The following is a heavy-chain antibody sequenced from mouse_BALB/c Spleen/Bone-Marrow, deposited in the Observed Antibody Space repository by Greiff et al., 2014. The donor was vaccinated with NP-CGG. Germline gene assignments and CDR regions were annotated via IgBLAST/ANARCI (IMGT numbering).Heavy chain of an antibody. V-gene: IGHV2-6-5*01. D-gene: IGHD2-4*01. CDR2: LWGGGTT. CDR3: ARHWDYDYGFAY. CDR1: GFSLTDYG. J-gene: IGHJ3*01. Sequence: QVVESGPGLVAPSQSLSITCTVSGFSLTDYGVSWIRQPPGKGLEWLGVLWGGGTTYYNSTLKSRLSISRDNSKGQVFLKMNSLQTDDTAIYYCARHWDYDYGFAYWGQGTLVTVSA.